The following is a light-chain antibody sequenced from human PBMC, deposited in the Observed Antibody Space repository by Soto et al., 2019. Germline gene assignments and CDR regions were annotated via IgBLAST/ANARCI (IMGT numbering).Light chain of an antibody. Sequence: VLTQPPSVSGAPGQRVTISCTGSSSSIGAGYDVHWYQQLPGTAPKLLIYGNSNRPSRVPDRFSGSRSGTSASLAITGLQADDEADYYCQSYDSSLSGYVFGTGTKVTVL. CDR1: SSSIGAGYD. CDR3: QSYDSSLSGYV. J-gene: IGLJ1*01. CDR2: GNS. V-gene: IGLV1-40*01.